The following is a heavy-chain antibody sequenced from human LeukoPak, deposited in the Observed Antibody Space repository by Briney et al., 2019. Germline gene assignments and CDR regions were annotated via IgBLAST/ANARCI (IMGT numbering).Heavy chain of an antibody. CDR1: GFACGDYA. Sequence: GGSLRLXCSASGFACGDYAVTWVRLAPGKGLQSAGLVKTRSYGETTEYAASVKGRFTISRDDSKSIAYLQMDSLKTEDTARYFCAKGSLAGYCTSTTCHTTFYIDFWGQGTVVAVSS. D-gene: IGHD2-8*01. J-gene: IGHJ4*02. CDR3: AKGSLAGYCTSTTCHTTFYIDF. V-gene: IGHV3-49*04. CDR2: VKTRSYGETT.